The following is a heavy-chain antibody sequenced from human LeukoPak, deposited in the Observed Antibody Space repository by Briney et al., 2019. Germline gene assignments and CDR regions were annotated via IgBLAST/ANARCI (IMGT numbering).Heavy chain of an antibody. Sequence: GGSLRLSCAASGFTFSSYSMNWVRQAPGKGLEWVSYISSSSSTIYYADSVKGRFTISRDNAKNSLYLQMNSLRDEDTAVYYCAKSYSSGWIYYFDSWGQGTLVTVSS. CDR1: GFTFSSYS. CDR2: ISSSSSTI. V-gene: IGHV3-48*02. D-gene: IGHD6-19*01. J-gene: IGHJ4*02. CDR3: AKSYSSGWIYYFDS.